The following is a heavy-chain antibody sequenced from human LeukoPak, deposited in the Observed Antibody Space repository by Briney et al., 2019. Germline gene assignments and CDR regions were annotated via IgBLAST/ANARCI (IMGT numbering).Heavy chain of an antibody. CDR3: ATQSITLVVVISPFDY. V-gene: IGHV3-30*02. Sequence: PGGSLRLSCVASGFTFRSYGMHWVRQAPGKGLEWVALIQDDGATTNYVDSVRGRFTISRDNSKSTVYLQMNSLKPDDTAVYYCATQSITLVVVISPFDYWGQGTLVTVSS. CDR1: GFTFRSYG. CDR2: IQDDGATT. D-gene: IGHD3-22*01. J-gene: IGHJ4*02.